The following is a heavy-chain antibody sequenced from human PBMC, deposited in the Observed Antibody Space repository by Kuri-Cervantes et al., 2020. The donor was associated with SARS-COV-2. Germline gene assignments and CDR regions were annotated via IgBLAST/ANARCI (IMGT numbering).Heavy chain of an antibody. J-gene: IGHJ5*02. CDR3: ARDLGWPVVGWFDP. Sequence: ASVKVSCKASGYTFTSYGISWVRQAPGQGLEWMGWISAYNGNTNYAQKLQGRVTMTTDTSTSTAYMELSSLRSDDTAVYYCARDLGWPVVGWFDPWGQGTLVTVSS. D-gene: IGHD2-15*01. V-gene: IGHV1-18*01. CDR2: ISAYNGNT. CDR1: GYTFTSYG.